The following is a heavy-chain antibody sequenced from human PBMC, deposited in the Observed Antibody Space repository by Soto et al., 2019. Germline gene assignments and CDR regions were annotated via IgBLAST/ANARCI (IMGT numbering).Heavy chain of an antibody. Sequence: GAALRLTCAASRLPFNSXXSPWVRQCGGXXXVWVSRINSDGSSTSYADSVNVQFTISRDXAKNTLYLQMNSLRAEDTAVYYCARDLGSSNLDYYYYGMDVWGQGKTVIVS. V-gene: IGHV3-74*01. CDR3: ARDLGSSNLDYYYYGMDV. CDR2: INSDGSST. D-gene: IGHD2-15*01. J-gene: IGHJ6*02. CDR1: RLPFNSXX.